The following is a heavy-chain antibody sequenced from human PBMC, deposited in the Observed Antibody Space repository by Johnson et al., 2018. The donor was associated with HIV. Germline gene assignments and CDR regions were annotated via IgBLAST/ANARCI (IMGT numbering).Heavy chain of an antibody. CDR2: IGTAGDT. D-gene: IGHD3-3*01. Sequence: VQLVESGGGVVQPGRSLRLSCAASGFTFSSYDMHWVRQGTGKGLEWVSAIGTAGDTYYAGSVKGRFTISRDHAKNSLYLQMNSLTAGDMAVYYCARGSVFDIWGQGTMVIVTS. CDR3: ARGSVFDI. V-gene: IGHV3-13*01. J-gene: IGHJ3*02. CDR1: GFTFSSYD.